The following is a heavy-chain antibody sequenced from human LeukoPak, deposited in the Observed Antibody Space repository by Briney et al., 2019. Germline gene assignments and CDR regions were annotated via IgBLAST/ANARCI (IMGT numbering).Heavy chain of an antibody. Sequence: PSQTLSLSCTVSGGSISSGGYYWRWIRQHPGKGLEWIGYIYYSGSTYYNPSLKSRVTISVDTSKNQFSLKLSSVTAADTAVYYCATYLYGDYAGWFDPWGQGTLVTVSS. CDR2: IYYSGST. J-gene: IGHJ5*02. CDR1: GGSISSGGYY. CDR3: ATYLYGDYAGWFDP. V-gene: IGHV4-31*03. D-gene: IGHD4-17*01.